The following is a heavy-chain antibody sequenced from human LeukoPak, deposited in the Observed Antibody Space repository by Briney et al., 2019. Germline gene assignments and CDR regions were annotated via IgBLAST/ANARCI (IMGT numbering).Heavy chain of an antibody. CDR1: GGTFSSYA. J-gene: IGHJ4*02. V-gene: IGHV1-69*13. CDR3: ARGDSYYYDSSGYHATLDY. D-gene: IGHD3-22*01. Sequence: SVKVSCKASGGTFSSYAVSWVRQAPGQGLEWMGGIIPIFGTANYAQKFQGRVTITADESTSTAYMELSSLRSEDTAVYYCARGDSYYYDSSGYHATLDYWGQGTLVTVSS. CDR2: IIPIFGTA.